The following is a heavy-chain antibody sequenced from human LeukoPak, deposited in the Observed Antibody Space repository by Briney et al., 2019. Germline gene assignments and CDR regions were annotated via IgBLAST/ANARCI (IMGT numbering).Heavy chain of an antibody. Sequence: PSETLSLTRTVSGDSISSYYWSLIRQPPGKGLEWTGYIHNSGTTNYNPSLKSRVTVSLDTSKKQFSLKLSSVTAADTAVYYCARGLSSGYGLFDYWGQGTLVTVSS. J-gene: IGHJ4*02. D-gene: IGHD5-12*01. CDR1: GDSISSYY. V-gene: IGHV4-59*01. CDR2: IHNSGTT. CDR3: ARGLSSGYGLFDY.